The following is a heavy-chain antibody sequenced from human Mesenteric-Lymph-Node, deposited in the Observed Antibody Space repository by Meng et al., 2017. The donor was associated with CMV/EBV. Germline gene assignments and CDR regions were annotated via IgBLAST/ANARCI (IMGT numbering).Heavy chain of an antibody. V-gene: IGHV3-48*03. Sequence: GGSLRLSCAAARFTFSSYEMNWVRQAPGKGLEWVSYISTGGSIKYYVDSVKGRFDISRDDAKKSLYLQMNRLRAEDTAVYYCARVVVPAANYAMDVWGQGTTVTVSS. CDR1: RFTFSSYE. D-gene: IGHD2-2*01. J-gene: IGHJ6*02. CDR3: ARVVVPAANYAMDV. CDR2: ISTGGSIK.